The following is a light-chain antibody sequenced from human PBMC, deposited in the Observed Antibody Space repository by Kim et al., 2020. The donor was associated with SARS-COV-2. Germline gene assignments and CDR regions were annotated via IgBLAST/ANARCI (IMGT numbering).Light chain of an antibody. CDR1: SLRSYY. CDR3: NSRDSSGNPPYV. CDR2: GKN. Sequence: LRQTVRITCQGDSLRSYYASWYQQKPGQAPVLVIYGKNNRPSGIPDRFSGSSSGNTASLTITGAQAEDEADYYCNSRDSSGNPPYVFGTGTKVTVL. V-gene: IGLV3-19*01. J-gene: IGLJ1*01.